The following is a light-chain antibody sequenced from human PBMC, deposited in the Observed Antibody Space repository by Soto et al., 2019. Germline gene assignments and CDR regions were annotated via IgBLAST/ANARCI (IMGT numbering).Light chain of an antibody. Sequence: DIQLTQSPSFLSASVGDRVTITCRASQGISSYLAWYQQKPGKAPKLLIYAASTLQSGVPLRFSGSGSGTSFTLTISSLQPEDFATYYCQHYSGYSTFGQGTKVDIK. CDR2: AAS. V-gene: IGKV1-9*01. CDR3: QHYSGYST. J-gene: IGKJ1*01. CDR1: QGISSY.